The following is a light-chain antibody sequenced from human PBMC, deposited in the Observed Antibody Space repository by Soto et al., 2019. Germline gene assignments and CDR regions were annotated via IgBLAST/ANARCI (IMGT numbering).Light chain of an antibody. V-gene: IGLV8-61*01. Sequence: QAVVTQEPSFSVSPGRTVTLTCGLSSGSVSTSYYPSWYQQTPGQAPRTLIYNTNTRSSGVPDRFSGSILGNKAALTITGAQADDESHYYCALYMGNGISVFGGGTQLTVL. CDR2: NTN. CDR1: SGSVSTSYY. J-gene: IGLJ3*02. CDR3: ALYMGNGISV.